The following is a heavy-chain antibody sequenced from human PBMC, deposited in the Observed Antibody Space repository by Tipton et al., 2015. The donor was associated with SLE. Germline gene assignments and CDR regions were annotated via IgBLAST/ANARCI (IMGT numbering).Heavy chain of an antibody. D-gene: IGHD5-12*01. J-gene: IGHJ4*02. CDR2: IYKTISRI. Sequence: SLRLSCAASGFPFGTYTMGWVRQAPGKGLEWVSIIYKTISRIYYADSVKGRFTISRDNSKNTLFLQMNSLRAEDTAVYYCARELAYSGYDYLDYWGQGTLVTVSS. CDR3: ARELAYSGYDYLDY. V-gene: IGHV3-23*03. CDR1: GFPFGTYT.